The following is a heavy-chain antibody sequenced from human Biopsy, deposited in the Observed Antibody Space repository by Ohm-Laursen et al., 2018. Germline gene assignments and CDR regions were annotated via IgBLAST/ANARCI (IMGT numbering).Heavy chain of an antibody. CDR2: IIPILRTT. Sequence: GSSVKVSCKAPTGTFNSYGIIWVRQAPGQGLEWMGRIIPILRTTAYAQTFLGRVTITADSPTSTVDMELTSLTSDDTAVYFCARDGSGGHDFGAGWFDPWGQGTLVTVSS. CDR1: TGTFNSYG. D-gene: IGHD5-12*01. CDR3: ARDGSGGHDFGAGWFDP. V-gene: IGHV1-69*11. J-gene: IGHJ5*02.